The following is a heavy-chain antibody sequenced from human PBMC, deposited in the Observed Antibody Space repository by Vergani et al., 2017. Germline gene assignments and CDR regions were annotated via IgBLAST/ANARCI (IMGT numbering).Heavy chain of an antibody. CDR1: GAPISYWC. Sequence: QVQMQESGPGLVKPSETLSLTCSASGAPISYWCWSWLRQPAGKGLEWIGRHCPIGSTTYKPSLKSRVTMSIDMSKNQFYLKLTSVTAADTAVYYCATGAGPFDIWGQGTLVTVSS. V-gene: IGHV4-4*07. D-gene: IGHD7-27*01. J-gene: IGHJ4*02. CDR2: HCPIGST. CDR3: ATGAGPFDI.